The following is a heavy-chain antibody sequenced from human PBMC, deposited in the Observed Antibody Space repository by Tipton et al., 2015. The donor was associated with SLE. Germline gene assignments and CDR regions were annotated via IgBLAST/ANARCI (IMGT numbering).Heavy chain of an antibody. CDR1: GFTFSSFA. Sequence: SLRLSCAASGFTFSSFAMPWGRQDPGKGLEWVAVISYDGGYKYYADSGKGRFNISSDNSKNTLYLQMNSLRAEDTAVDYCAKGSPSISAGGFDYWGQGTLVTVSS. CDR2: ISYDGGYK. V-gene: IGHV3-30*04. D-gene: IGHD1-26*01. J-gene: IGHJ4*02. CDR3: AKGSPSISAGGFDY.